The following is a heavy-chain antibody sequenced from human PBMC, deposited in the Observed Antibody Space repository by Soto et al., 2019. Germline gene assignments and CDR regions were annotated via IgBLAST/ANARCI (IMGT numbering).Heavy chain of an antibody. V-gene: IGHV1-69*01. CDR1: GDSFRSYS. CDR2: FIPVFGTP. Sequence: HVQLVQSGSEMKKPGSSLRVSCKASGDSFRSYSLSWVRQAPGQGLEWIGGFIPVFGTPNYAQKFQGRLTISADESTSTVTMDLSSLRSEDTAVYYCAWARGVVDNYYYYGMDVWGQGTTVTVSS. CDR3: AWARGVVDNYYYYGMDV. J-gene: IGHJ6*02. D-gene: IGHD3-22*01.